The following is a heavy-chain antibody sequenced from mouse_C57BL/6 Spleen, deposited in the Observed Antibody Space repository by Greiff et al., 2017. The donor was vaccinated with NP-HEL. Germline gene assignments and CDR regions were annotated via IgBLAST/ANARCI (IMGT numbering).Heavy chain of an antibody. V-gene: IGHV5-17*01. CDR1: GFTFSDYG. CDR2: ISSGSSTI. D-gene: IGHD1-1*01. J-gene: IGHJ2*01. Sequence: DVMLVESGGGLVKPGGSLKLSCAASGFTFSDYGMHWVRQAPEKGLEWVAYISSGSSTIYYADTVKGRFTISRDNAKNTLFLQMTSLRSEDTAMYYCARGYYGSRGFDYWGQGTTLTVSS. CDR3: ARGYYGSRGFDY.